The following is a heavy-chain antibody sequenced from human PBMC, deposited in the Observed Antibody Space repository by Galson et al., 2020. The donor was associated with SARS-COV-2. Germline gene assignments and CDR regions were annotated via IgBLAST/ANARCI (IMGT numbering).Heavy chain of an antibody. CDR3: ARDKVYSIDY. D-gene: IGHD2-8*01. Sequence: GGSLRLSCAASGFTFGRYAMNWVRQAPGKGLEWISYITSSSNSIYYADSVQGRFTVYRDKAKNSLYVQMNSLRDDDTAVYYCARDKVYSIDYWGQGTLVTVSS. CDR1: GFTFGRYA. V-gene: IGHV3-48*02. J-gene: IGHJ4*02. CDR2: ITSSSNSI.